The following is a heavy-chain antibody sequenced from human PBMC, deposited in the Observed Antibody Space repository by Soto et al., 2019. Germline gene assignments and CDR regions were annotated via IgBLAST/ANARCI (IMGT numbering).Heavy chain of an antibody. CDR1: GFSFSSYA. CDR2: ISFDGTYK. J-gene: IGHJ6*02. Sequence: GGSLRLSCAASGFSFSSYAMNWVRQAPGKGLEWVAVISFDGTYKNYVDSVKGRFTISRDNFKNTVSLQMNSLRAEDTAVFYCARLAYSSSFYWGNGMDVWGQGTTVTVS. CDR3: ARLAYSSSFYWGNGMDV. D-gene: IGHD6-13*01. V-gene: IGHV3-30-3*01.